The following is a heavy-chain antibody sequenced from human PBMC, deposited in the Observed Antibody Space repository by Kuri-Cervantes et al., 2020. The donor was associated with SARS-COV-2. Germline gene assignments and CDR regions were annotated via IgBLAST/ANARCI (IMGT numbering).Heavy chain of an antibody. J-gene: IGHJ6*03. Sequence: ASVKVSCKASGYTFTTYGISWVRQVPGQGLEWMGIINPSGGSTSYAQKFQGRVTMTRDTSTSTVYMELSSLRSEDTAVYYCARDFSGGQLLSGWSRQTYYYYYYMDVWGKGTTVTVSS. CDR3: ARDFSGGQLLSGWSRQTYYYYYYMDV. CDR1: GYTFTTYG. D-gene: IGHD2-2*01. CDR2: INPSGGST. V-gene: IGHV1-46*01.